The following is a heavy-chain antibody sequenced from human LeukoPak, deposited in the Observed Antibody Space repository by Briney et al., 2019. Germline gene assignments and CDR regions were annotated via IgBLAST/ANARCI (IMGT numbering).Heavy chain of an antibody. CDR1: GFTFSNYG. D-gene: IGHD6-13*01. CDR2: IWYDGRNK. J-gene: IGHJ3*02. V-gene: IGHV3-33*01. Sequence: PGGPLTLSCAASGFTFSNYGMRWVRPAPPKGLEWVAVIWYDGRNKYYEDSAKSRFTISRDNSKNTLYLQMNSLRAEDTAVYYCVRVAAGTGNAFDIWGQGTMVTVSS. CDR3: VRVAAGTGNAFDI.